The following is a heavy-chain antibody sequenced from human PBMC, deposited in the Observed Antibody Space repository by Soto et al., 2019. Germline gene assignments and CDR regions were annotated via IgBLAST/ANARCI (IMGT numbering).Heavy chain of an antibody. V-gene: IGHV1-8*01. Sequence: ASVKVSCKASGYTFTSYDINWVRQATGQGLEWMGWMNPNSGNTGYAQKFQGRVTMTRNTSISTAYMELSSLRPEDTAVYYCAADVGGYIYGLARHWGQGTLVTVSS. CDR2: MNPNSGNT. CDR3: AADVGGYIYGLARH. D-gene: IGHD4-17*01. J-gene: IGHJ4*02. CDR1: GYTFTSYD.